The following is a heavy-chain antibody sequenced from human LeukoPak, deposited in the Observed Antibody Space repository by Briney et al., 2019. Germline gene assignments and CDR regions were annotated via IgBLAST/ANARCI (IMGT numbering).Heavy chain of an antibody. J-gene: IGHJ4*02. CDR3: AKGLSYAMIVVVGFDY. CDR2: ISGSGGST. D-gene: IGHD3-22*01. CDR1: GFTFSSYG. Sequence: GGTLRLSCAASGFTFSSYGMSWVRQAPGKGLEWVSTISGSGGSTYYADSVEGRFTISRDNSKNTLYLQMNSLRAEDTAVYYCAKGLSYAMIVVVGFDYWGQGTLVTVSS. V-gene: IGHV3-23*01.